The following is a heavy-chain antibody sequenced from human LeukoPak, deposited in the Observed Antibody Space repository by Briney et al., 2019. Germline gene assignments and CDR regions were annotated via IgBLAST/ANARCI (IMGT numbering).Heavy chain of an antibody. CDR3: ARVRYYYDSSGYGY. Sequence: GGSLRLSCAASGFTFSSYSMTWVRQAPGKGLEWVSSISSSSSYIYYADSVKGRFTISRDNAKNSLYLQMNSLRAEDTAVYYCARVRYYYDSSGYGYWGQGTLVTVSS. CDR1: GFTFSSYS. J-gene: IGHJ4*02. CDR2: ISSSSSYI. V-gene: IGHV3-21*01. D-gene: IGHD3-22*01.